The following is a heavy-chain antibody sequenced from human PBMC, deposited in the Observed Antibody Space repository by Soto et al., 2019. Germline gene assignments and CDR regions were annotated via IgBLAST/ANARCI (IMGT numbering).Heavy chain of an antibody. J-gene: IGHJ6*02. CDR1: GFTFRSYG. Sequence: GGSQRLSCAASGFTFRSYGMHWVRQAPGKGLEWVAVIWYDGSNKYYADSVKGRFTISRDNSKNTLYLQMNSLRAEDTAVYYCARDRVFFEGAAWGMDVWGQGTTVTVSS. CDR2: IWYDGSNK. V-gene: IGHV3-33*01. D-gene: IGHD6-13*01. CDR3: ARDRVFFEGAAWGMDV.